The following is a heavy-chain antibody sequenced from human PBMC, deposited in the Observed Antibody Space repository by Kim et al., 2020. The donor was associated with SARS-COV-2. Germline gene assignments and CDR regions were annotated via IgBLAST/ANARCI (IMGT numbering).Heavy chain of an antibody. CDR2: IGGSTNYI. CDR3: ARGGYCSSTSCYFYYYALDV. CDR1: GFDFGTHS. J-gene: IGHJ6*02. D-gene: IGHD2-2*01. V-gene: IGHV3-21*01. Sequence: GGSLRLSCAASGFDFGTHSMNWVRQAPGKGLEWVSSIGGSTNYIYYADSVKGRFTISRDNAKNSQFLQMNSLRAEDTAVYYCARGGYCSSTSCYFYYYALDVWGQGTTVTVSS.